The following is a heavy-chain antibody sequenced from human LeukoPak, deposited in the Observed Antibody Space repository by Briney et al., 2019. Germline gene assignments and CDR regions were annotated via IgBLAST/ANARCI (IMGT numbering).Heavy chain of an antibody. J-gene: IGHJ4*02. CDR1: GGSISSGNW. V-gene: IGHV4-4*02. CDR2: IYQSGTT. D-gene: IGHD2-15*01. Sequence: PSGTLSLTCAVSGGSISSGNWWNWVRQSPGKGLERIGEIYQSGTTTYNPSLKSRVTMSMDKSKNELSLRLTSVTAADTAVYFCAREGGCSGGSCSAFDLWGQGTLVIVSS. CDR3: AREGGCSGGSCSAFDL.